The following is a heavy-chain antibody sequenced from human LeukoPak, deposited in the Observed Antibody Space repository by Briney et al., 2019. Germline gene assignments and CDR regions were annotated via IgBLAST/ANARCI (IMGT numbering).Heavy chain of an antibody. CDR1: GFTFTTHW. J-gene: IGHJ4*02. D-gene: IGHD5-12*01. Sequence: GGSLRLSCGASGFTFTTHWIHWVREAPGKGLGWVSRIKPDGSDTNYADSVKGRFTISRDSAKNTVYLQMNSLRAEDTAVYYCARGKYGGYFIDYWGQGTLVTVSS. CDR3: ARGKYGGYFIDY. V-gene: IGHV3-74*01. CDR2: IKPDGSDT.